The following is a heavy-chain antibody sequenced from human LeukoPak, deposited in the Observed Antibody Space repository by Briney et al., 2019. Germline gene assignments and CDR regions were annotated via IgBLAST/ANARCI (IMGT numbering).Heavy chain of an antibody. V-gene: IGHV4-38-2*02. CDR3: ARAQNYDFWSGYYHENWFDP. CDR2: IYHSGST. Sequence: SETLSLTCTVSGYSISSGYYWGWIRQPPGKGLEWIGSIYHSGSTYYNPSLKSRVTISVDTSKNQFSLKLSSVTAADTAVYYCARAQNYDFWSGYYHENWFDPWGQGTLVTVSS. D-gene: IGHD3-3*01. J-gene: IGHJ5*02. CDR1: GYSISSGYY.